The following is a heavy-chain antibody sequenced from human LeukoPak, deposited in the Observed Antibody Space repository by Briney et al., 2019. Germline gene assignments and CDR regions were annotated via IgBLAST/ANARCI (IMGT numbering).Heavy chain of an antibody. V-gene: IGHV3-7*01. J-gene: IGHJ4*02. Sequence: PGGSLRLSCATFGFDFSDYWMTWVRQVPGKGLEWVANINREGNEKYYVDSVKGRFTISRDNAKNSVDLQMDSPRVEDTAVYYCARVGTWELQRVFDFWGQGTLVTVSS. CDR1: GFDFSDYW. CDR3: ARVGTWELQRVFDF. D-gene: IGHD1-26*01. CDR2: INREGNEK.